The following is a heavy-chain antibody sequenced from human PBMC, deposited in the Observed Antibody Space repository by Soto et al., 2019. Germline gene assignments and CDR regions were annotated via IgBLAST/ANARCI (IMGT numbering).Heavy chain of an antibody. J-gene: IGHJ5*02. D-gene: IGHD3-3*01. Sequence: ASVKVSCKVSGYTLTELSMHWVRQAPGKGLEWMGGFDPEDGETIYAQKFQGRVTMTEDTSTDTAYMELNSLRSEDTAVYYCATAYRITIFGVVITHNWFDPWGQGTLVTVSS. CDR1: GYTLTELS. CDR3: ATAYRITIFGVVITHNWFDP. V-gene: IGHV1-24*01. CDR2: FDPEDGET.